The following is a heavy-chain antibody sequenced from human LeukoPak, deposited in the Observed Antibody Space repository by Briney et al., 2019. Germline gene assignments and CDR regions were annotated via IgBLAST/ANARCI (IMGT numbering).Heavy chain of an antibody. V-gene: IGHV4-61*05. CDR3: ARVAGVTTVTFFDY. CDR2: IYYSGST. Sequence: SETLSLTCTVSGGSISSNSYSWGWIRQPPGKGLEWIGYIYYSGSTNYNPSLKSRVTISVDTSKNQFSLKLSSVTAADTAVYYCARVAGVTTVTFFDYWGQGTLVTVSS. D-gene: IGHD4-17*01. J-gene: IGHJ4*02. CDR1: GGSISSNSYS.